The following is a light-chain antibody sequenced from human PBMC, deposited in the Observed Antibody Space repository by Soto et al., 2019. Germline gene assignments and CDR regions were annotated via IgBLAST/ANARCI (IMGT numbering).Light chain of an antibody. CDR3: QQYNSYSWT. V-gene: IGKV1D-16*01. Sequence: IQMTQSPSSLSASIGYRVTITCRASQGIGVRLAWFQQKPGKAPQYLIQSASILQSGVPSRFSGSGSGTEFILTISSLQPDDFATYYCQQYNSYSWTFGQGTKV. J-gene: IGKJ1*01. CDR2: SAS. CDR1: QGIGVR.